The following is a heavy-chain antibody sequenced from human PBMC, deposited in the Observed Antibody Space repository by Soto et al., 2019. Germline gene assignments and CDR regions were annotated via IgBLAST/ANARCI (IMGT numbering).Heavy chain of an antibody. J-gene: IGHJ4*02. Sequence: QVQLVQSGDEVKKSGASVKVSCKASGYTFSNYGISWVRQAPGQGLEWMGWISGYNGLTAYAQSVQGRVTITIDTPTRTAFMELTSLRSNDTAVYYCARDEGIRGFDSWGPGTLVTVSS. V-gene: IGHV1-18*04. D-gene: IGHD3-10*01. CDR3: ARDEGIRGFDS. CDR2: ISGYNGLT. CDR1: GYTFSNYG.